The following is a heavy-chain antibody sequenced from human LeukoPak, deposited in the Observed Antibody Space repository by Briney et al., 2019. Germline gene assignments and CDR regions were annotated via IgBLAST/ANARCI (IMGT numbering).Heavy chain of an antibody. CDR1: GGSISSSSYY. J-gene: IGHJ6*03. D-gene: IGHD2-15*01. CDR3: ARHSYLVLVGSPPFYYMDV. Sequence: PSETLSLTCTVSGGSISSSSYYWGWIRQPPGKGLEWIGAVFYSGRTYYDPSPKSRVLISMDTAKNQFSLNLTSVTAADTAVYYCARHSYLVLVGSPPFYYMDVWGTGTTVTISS. CDR2: VFYSGRT. V-gene: IGHV4-39*01.